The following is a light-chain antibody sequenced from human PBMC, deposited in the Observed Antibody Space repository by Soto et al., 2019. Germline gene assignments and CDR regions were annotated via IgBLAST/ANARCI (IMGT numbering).Light chain of an antibody. CDR2: EGS. J-gene: IGLJ1*01. Sequence: QSALTQPASVSGSPGQSITISCTGTSSDVGSYNLVSWYQQHPGKAPKLMIYEGSKRPSGVSNRFSGSKSGNTASLTISGLQAEDEADYYCCSYAWSSTYVFGTGTKVTVL. CDR3: CSYAWSSTYV. V-gene: IGLV2-23*01. CDR1: SSDVGSYNL.